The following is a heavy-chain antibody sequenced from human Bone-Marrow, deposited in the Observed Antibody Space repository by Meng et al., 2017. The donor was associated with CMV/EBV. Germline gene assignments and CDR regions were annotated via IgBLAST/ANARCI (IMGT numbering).Heavy chain of an antibody. CDR3: ARDKAAAGNLVDYYYYYYGMDV. CDR2: IKHDGSEK. J-gene: IGHJ6*02. D-gene: IGHD6-13*01. Sequence: GESLKISCAASGFTFSSYWMSWVRQAPGKGLEWVANIKHDGSEKYYVDSVKGRFTISRDNAKNSLYLQMNSLRAEDTAVYYCARDKAAAGNLVDYYYYYYGMDVWGQGTTVTVSS. V-gene: IGHV3-7*01. CDR1: GFTFSSYW.